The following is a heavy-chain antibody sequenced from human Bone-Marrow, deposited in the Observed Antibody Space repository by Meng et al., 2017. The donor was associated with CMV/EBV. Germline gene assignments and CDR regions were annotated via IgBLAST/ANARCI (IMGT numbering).Heavy chain of an antibody. CDR3: ARVSFNWNYEAIDY. V-gene: IGHV1-69*10. D-gene: IGHD1-7*01. Sequence: SVKVSCKASGGTFSSYAISWVRQAPGQGLEWMGGILPILGIANYAQKFQGRVTITADKSTSTAYMELSSLRSDDTAVYYCARVSFNWNYEAIDYWGQGTLVTVSS. CDR2: ILPILGIA. J-gene: IGHJ4*02. CDR1: GGTFSSYA.